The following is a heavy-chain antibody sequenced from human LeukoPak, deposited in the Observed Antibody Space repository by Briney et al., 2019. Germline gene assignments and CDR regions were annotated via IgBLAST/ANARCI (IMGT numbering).Heavy chain of an antibody. V-gene: IGHV4-59*01. CDR1: GGSISSYY. Sequence: PSETLSLTCTVSGGSISSYYWSWIRQPPGKGLEWIGYIYYSGSTNYNPSLKSRVTISVDTSMNQFSLKLSSVTAADTAVYYCARVPPWYGMDVWGQGTTVTVSS. CDR2: IYYSGST. J-gene: IGHJ6*02. CDR3: ARVPPWYGMDV.